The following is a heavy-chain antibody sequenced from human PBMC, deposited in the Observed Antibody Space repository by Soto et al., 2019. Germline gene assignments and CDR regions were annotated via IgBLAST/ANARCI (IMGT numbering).Heavy chain of an antibody. Sequence: PSETLSLTCTVSGGSISSGDYYWSWIRQPPGKGLEWIGYIYYSGSTYYNPSLKSRVTISVDTSKNQFSLKLSSVTAADTAVYYCARSPKGLGNFDYWGQGTLVTVSS. D-gene: IGHD3-10*01. V-gene: IGHV4-30-4*01. CDR1: GGSISSGDYY. CDR2: IYYSGST. J-gene: IGHJ4*02. CDR3: ARSPKGLGNFDY.